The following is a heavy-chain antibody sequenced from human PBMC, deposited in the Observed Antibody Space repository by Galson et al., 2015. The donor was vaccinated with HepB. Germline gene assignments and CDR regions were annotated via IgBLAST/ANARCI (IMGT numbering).Heavy chain of an antibody. Sequence: SLRLSCAASGFTCSYYAMTWARQAPGKGLEWVSSISGGGETTSSADAAKRRFTASRDNAKKTLYLRTNSLRAEDTAVYYCAKGDVWGSAARNYGMDVWGQGTTVTVSS. CDR1: GFTCSYYA. D-gene: IGHD3-16*01. CDR3: AKGDVWGSAARNYGMDV. J-gene: IGHJ6*02. V-gene: IGHV3-23*01. CDR2: ISGGGETT.